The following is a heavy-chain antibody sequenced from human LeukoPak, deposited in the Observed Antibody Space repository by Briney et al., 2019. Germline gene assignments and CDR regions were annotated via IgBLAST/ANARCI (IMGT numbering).Heavy chain of an antibody. J-gene: IGHJ4*02. CDR1: GGSISSYY. CDR3: AGGARPGVRVFDY. D-gene: IGHD3-10*01. V-gene: IGHV4-59*01. CDR2: IYYSGST. Sequence: SETLSLTCTVSGGSISSYYWSWIRQPPGKGLEWIGYIYYSGSTNYNPSLKSRVTISVDTSKNQFSLKLSSVTAADTAVYYCAGGARPGVRVFDYWGQGTLVTVSS.